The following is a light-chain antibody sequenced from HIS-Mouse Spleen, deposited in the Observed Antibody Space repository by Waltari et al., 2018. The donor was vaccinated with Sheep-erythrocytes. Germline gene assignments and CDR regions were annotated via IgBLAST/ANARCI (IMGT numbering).Light chain of an antibody. CDR2: DVS. Sequence: QSALTQPRSVSGSPGQSVTISCTGTSSDVGGYNYVSWYQQHPGNAPKRRIYDVSKRTSGVPDRFSGSKSGNTASLTISGLQAEDEADYYCCSYAGSYNHVFATGTKVTVL. V-gene: IGLV2-11*01. J-gene: IGLJ1*01. CDR1: SSDVGGYNY. CDR3: CSYAGSYNHV.